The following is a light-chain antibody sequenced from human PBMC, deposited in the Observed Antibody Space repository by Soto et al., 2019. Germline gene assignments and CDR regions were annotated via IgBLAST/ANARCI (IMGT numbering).Light chain of an antibody. V-gene: IGKV2-28*01. J-gene: IGKJ2*01. CDR2: LGS. CDR3: MQALQTPYT. CDR1: QSLLHSSSYNY. Sequence: DIVMTQSPLSLPVTPGEPASISCRSSQSLLHSSSYNYVDWYLQKPGQSPQLLIYLGSTRACGVPDRFSGSGSGTAFTLKISRVEAEDVGVYYCMQALQTPYTFGQGTKLEIK.